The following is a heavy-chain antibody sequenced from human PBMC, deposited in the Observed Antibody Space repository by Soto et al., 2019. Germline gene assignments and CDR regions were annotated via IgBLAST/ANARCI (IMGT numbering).Heavy chain of an antibody. CDR2: IKSETDGGTT. V-gene: IGHV3-15*01. D-gene: IGHD3-10*01. Sequence: PGGSLRLSCAASGFTLSNAWMSWVRQAPGKGLEWVGRIKSETDGGTTDYAAPVKGRFTISRDDSKNTLYLQMNSLKTEDTAVYYCTTDRRITMAQFDYWGQGTMVTVYS. CDR3: TTDRRITMAQFDY. CDR1: GFTLSNAW. J-gene: IGHJ4*02.